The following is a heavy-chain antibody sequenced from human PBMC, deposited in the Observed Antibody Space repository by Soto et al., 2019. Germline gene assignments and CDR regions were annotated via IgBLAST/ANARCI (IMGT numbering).Heavy chain of an antibody. CDR2: IKPDGSEK. Sequence: RGSLRLSCATSGFTFRRYWMTWVRQAPGKGPEWVANIKPDGSEKQYVDSVKGRFTVSRDNAKKSLDLQMNSLRVEDTAVYYCARAEDYDFWSGPPKYFDNWGQGTQVTVSS. CDR3: ARAEDYDFWSGPPKYFDN. D-gene: IGHD3-3*01. J-gene: IGHJ4*02. V-gene: IGHV3-7*03. CDR1: GFTFRRYW.